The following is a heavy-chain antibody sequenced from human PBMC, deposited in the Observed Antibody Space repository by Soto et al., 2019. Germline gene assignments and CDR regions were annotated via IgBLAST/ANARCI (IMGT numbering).Heavy chain of an antibody. CDR3: AKDSSGWYDAFDI. D-gene: IGHD6-19*01. V-gene: IGHV3-23*01. CDR2: ISGSGGST. CDR1: GFTFSSYA. Sequence: EVQLLESGGGLVQPGGSLRLSCAASGFTFSSYAMSWVRQAPGKGLEWVSAISGSGGSTYYADSVKGRFTISRDNSKNTLYLRMNSLRAEDTAVYYCAKDSSGWYDAFDIWGQGTMVTVSS. J-gene: IGHJ3*02.